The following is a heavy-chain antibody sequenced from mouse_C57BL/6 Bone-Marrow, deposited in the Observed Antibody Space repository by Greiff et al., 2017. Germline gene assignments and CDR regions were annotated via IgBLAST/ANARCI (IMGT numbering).Heavy chain of an antibody. J-gene: IGHJ3*01. D-gene: IGHD1-1*01. CDR2: IWSGGST. CDR1: GFSLTSYG. V-gene: IGHV2-2*01. Sequence: VKLQQSGPGLVQPSQSLSITCTVSGFSLTSYGVHWVRQSPGKGLEWLGVIWSGGSTDYNAAFISRLSISKDNSKSQVFFKMNSLQADDTAIYYCARNWDGSSPAWFAYWGQGTLVTVSA. CDR3: ARNWDGSSPAWFAY.